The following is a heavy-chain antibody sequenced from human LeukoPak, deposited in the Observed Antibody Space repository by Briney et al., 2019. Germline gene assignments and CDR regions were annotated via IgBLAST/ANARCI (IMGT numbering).Heavy chain of an antibody. J-gene: IGHJ4*02. CDR1: GFTFSSYW. D-gene: IGHD1-26*01. V-gene: IGHV3-7*04. Sequence: GGSLRLSCAASGFTFSSYWMSWVRQAPGKGLEWVANIKQDGSEKYYVDSVKGRFTISRDNSKNTLYLQMNSLRAEDTAVYYCSRVGDTLSHDYWGQGTLVTVSS. CDR3: SRVGDTLSHDY. CDR2: IKQDGSEK.